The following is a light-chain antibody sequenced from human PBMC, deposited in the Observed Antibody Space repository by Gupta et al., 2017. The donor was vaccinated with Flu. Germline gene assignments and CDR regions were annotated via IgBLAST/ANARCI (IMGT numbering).Light chain of an antibody. CDR2: QDN. V-gene: IGLV3-1*01. J-gene: IGLJ1*01. CDR3: QAWDTSTANYV. CDR1: NLGDKY. Sequence: GQTVSITCSGGNLGDKYASWYQQRTGQSPALVIYQDNKRHSGFPERFSGSNSEITATLTISGTQAMDEADYYCQAWDTSTANYVFGTWTKVTVL.